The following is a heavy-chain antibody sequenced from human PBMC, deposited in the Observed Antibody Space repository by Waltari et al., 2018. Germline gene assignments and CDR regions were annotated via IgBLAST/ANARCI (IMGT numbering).Heavy chain of an antibody. CDR3: AKDGSYDFYYFDF. CDR2: IRGGGGSK. D-gene: IGHD2-21*02. J-gene: IGHJ4*02. Sequence: EVELLESGGGLVQPGGSLRLSCAASGFTFRSYVRRWVRQAPGRWLEWVSRIRGGGGSKYYADAVKGRFTISRDNSKNTRYLQMNSLRAEDTAVDYCAKDGSYDFYYFDFWGQGTLVTVSS. V-gene: IGHV3-23*01. CDR1: GFTFRSYV.